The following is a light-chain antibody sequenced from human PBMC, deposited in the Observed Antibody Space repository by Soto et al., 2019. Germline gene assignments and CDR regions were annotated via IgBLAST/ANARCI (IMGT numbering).Light chain of an antibody. J-gene: IGLJ1*01. V-gene: IGLV2-14*01. CDR1: SSDVGGYEY. Sequence: QSVLTQPASVSGSPGQSITISCTGSSSDVGGYEYVSWYQQHPGKAPKLMIYAVSNRPSGVSTRFSGSKSGNTASLTISGLQADDEADYYCGSFTSSSTLPYVFGTGTKVTVL. CDR2: AVS. CDR3: GSFTSSSTLPYV.